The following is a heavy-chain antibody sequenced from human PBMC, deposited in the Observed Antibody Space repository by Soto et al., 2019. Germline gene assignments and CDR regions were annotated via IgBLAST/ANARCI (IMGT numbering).Heavy chain of an antibody. V-gene: IGHV4-59*08. CDR3: VRQGIGVLHCLVDV. J-gene: IGHJ6*02. CDR1: GDSISSYN. CDR2: FRSGGGT. D-gene: IGHD3-10*01. Sequence: QVQLQASGPGLVKPSETLSLTCTVSGDSISSYNLAWIRQPPGKGLEWIGYFRSGGGTSYNPSLKSRVSISADTSMKQFSLRLSSVSAADTAVYYCVRQGIGVLHCLVDVWGQGTTVTVSS.